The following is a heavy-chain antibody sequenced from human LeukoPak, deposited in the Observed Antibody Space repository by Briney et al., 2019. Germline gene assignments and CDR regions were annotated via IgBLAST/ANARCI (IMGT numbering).Heavy chain of an antibody. Sequence: GGSLRLSCAASGFTFSSYWMHWVRQAPGKGLVWVSRIYADGSGTNYADSVKGRFTISRDNAKNTLYLQMNSLKADDTAVYYCAGAYSSGWYSFDYWGQGTLVTVSS. CDR2: IYADGSGT. D-gene: IGHD6-19*01. V-gene: IGHV3-74*01. J-gene: IGHJ4*02. CDR3: AGAYSSGWYSFDY. CDR1: GFTFSSYW.